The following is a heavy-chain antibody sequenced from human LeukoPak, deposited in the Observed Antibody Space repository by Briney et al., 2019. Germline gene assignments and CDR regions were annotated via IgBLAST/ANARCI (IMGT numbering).Heavy chain of an antibody. CDR2: IYPGDSDT. CDR3: ARRGDNGGNSGVLGH. Sequence: GESLKISCKGSGYSFTSYWIGWVLQMPGKGLEWMRIIYPGDSDTRYSPSLQGQVTISADKSISTAYLQWSSLKASDTAMYYCARRGDNGGNSGVLGHWGQGTLVTVSS. J-gene: IGHJ4*02. D-gene: IGHD4-23*01. V-gene: IGHV5-51*01. CDR1: GYSFTSYW.